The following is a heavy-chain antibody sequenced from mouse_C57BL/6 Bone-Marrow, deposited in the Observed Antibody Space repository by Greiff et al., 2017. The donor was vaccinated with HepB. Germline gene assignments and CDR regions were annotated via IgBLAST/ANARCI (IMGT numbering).Heavy chain of an antibody. CDR1: GYTFTGYW. D-gene: IGHD2-4*01. Sequence: VQGVESGAELLKPGASVKLSCKATGYTFTGYWIEWVKQRPGHGLEWIGEILPGSGSTNYNEKFKGKATFTADTSSNTAYMQLSSLTTEDSAIYDGARLDDYDGDWYFDVWGTGTTVTVSS. CDR3: ARLDDYDGDWYFDV. J-gene: IGHJ1*03. CDR2: ILPGSGST. V-gene: IGHV1-9*01.